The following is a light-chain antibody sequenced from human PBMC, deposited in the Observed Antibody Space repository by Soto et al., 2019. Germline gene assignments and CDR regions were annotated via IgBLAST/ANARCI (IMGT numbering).Light chain of an antibody. J-gene: IGLJ2*01. CDR1: SSNVGRNP. V-gene: IGLV1-44*01. CDR2: SNN. Sequence: QSVLTQPPSASGTPGQRVTISCSGSSSNVGRNPVTWYQQLPGTAPKLLIYSNNQRPSGVPDRFSGSKSGTSASRAISGLQSEDEADYYCAAWDDSLNGVLFGGGTKLTVL. CDR3: AAWDDSLNGVL.